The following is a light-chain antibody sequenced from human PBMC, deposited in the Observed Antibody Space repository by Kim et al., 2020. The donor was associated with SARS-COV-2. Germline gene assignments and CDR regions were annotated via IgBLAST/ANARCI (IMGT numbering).Light chain of an antibody. CDR3: QKYSSAPWT. CDR1: QDIGNS. J-gene: IGKJ1*01. Sequence: ASMGDRVTITCRASQDIGNSLAWYQQKPGRVPQVLIYAASTLQRGVPSRFSGSGSGTEFTLTIDSLQTEDVATYYCQKYSSAPWTFGPGTKLEIK. V-gene: IGKV1-27*01. CDR2: AAS.